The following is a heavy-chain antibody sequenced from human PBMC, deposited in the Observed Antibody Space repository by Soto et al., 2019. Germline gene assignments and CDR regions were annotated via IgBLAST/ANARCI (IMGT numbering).Heavy chain of an antibody. CDR1: GFTFSSYA. V-gene: IGHV3-30-3*01. Sequence: VQLVESGGGVVQPGRSLRLSCAASGFTFSSYAMHWVRQAPGKGLEWVAVISYDGSNKYYADSVKGRFTISRDNSKNTLYLQMNSLRAEDTAVYYCARGGYDFWSGSSYFDYWGQGTLVTVSS. D-gene: IGHD3-3*01. CDR2: ISYDGSNK. CDR3: ARGGYDFWSGSSYFDY. J-gene: IGHJ4*02.